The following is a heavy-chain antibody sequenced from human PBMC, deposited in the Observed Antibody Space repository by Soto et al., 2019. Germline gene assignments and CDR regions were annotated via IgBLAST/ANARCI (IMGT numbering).Heavy chain of an antibody. J-gene: IGHJ4*02. CDR1: GCSIISGGYY. V-gene: IGHV4-31*03. CDR2: IYYSGST. CDR3: AREVVDYYDSSGYGEVVDY. Sequence: SETLSHTCTFSGCSIISGGYYWSWIRQHPGKGLEWIGYIYYSGSTYYNPSLKSRVTISVDTSKNQFSLKLSSVTAADTAVYYCAREVVDYYDSSGYGEVVDYWGQGTLVTAPQ. D-gene: IGHD3-22*01.